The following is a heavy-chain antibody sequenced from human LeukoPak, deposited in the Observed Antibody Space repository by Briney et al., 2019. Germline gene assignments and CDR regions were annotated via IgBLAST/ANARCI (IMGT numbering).Heavy chain of an antibody. J-gene: IGHJ5*02. V-gene: IGHV1-2*02. D-gene: IGHD1-7*01. CDR2: INHNSGGT. CDR1: GYTFTGYY. CDR3: ARRPGITGTKDWFDP. Sequence: SSVKVSCKASGYTFTGYYMHWVRQAPGQGLEWMGWINHNSGGTKYAQKFQGRVTMTRDTSISTAYMELSRLRSDDTAVYYCARRPGITGTKDWFDPWGQGTLVTVSS.